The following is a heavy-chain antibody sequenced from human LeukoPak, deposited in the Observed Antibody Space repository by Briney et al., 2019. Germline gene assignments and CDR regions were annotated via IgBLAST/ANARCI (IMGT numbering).Heavy chain of an antibody. CDR1: GYTFTGYY. CDR2: SNPNSGDT. D-gene: IGHD2-2*01. J-gene: IGHJ4*02. V-gene: IGHV1-2*02. CDR3: ASIKDIVVGGGPYYFDY. Sequence: ASVKVPCKASGYTFTGYYLHWVRQAPGQGLEWMGWSNPNSGDTNYAQKFQGRVTMTRDTSISTAYMELSRLRSDDTAVYYCASIKDIVVGGGPYYFDYWGQGTLVTASS.